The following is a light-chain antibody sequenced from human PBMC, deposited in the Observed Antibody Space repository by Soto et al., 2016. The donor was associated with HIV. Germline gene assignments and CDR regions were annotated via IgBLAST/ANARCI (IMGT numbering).Light chain of an antibody. CDR2: MKA. V-gene: IGLV3-21*03. CDR1: NVGSKS. Sequence: SYELTQPPSVSVAPGKTARITCGGDNVGSKSVHWHQQRPGQAPILVVLMKATGPQGSLDRFSGSKSGNTATLSINRVEAGDEADYYCQVWDRSSDHVVFGGGTKLSVL. CDR3: QVWDRSSDHVV. J-gene: IGLJ2*01.